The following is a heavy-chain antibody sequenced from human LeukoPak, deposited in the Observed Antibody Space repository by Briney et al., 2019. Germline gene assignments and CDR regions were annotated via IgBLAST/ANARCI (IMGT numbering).Heavy chain of an antibody. Sequence: PGGSLRLSCVASGFTVSSNYMSWVRQAPGKGLEWVSVIYSGGSTYYADSVKGRFTISRDNSKNTLYLQMNSLGAEDTAVYYCARDTHYWGQGTLVTVSS. CDR2: IYSGGST. V-gene: IGHV3-66*01. J-gene: IGHJ4*02. CDR1: GFTVSSNY. CDR3: ARDTHY.